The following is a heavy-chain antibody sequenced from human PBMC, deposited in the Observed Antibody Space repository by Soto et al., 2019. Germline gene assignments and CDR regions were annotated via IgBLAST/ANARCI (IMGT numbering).Heavy chain of an antibody. V-gene: IGHV3-30-3*01. CDR3: MRENYGDFYFDY. J-gene: IGHJ4*02. CDR2: ISYDGSNK. D-gene: IGHD4-17*01. Sequence: XXSLRLSCAASGFTFRNYAMNWVRQAPGKGLEWVAVISYDGSNKYYADSVKGRFTISRDNSKNTLYLQMNTMRAGDTAVYYCMRENYGDFYFDYWGQGTLVTVSS. CDR1: GFTFRNYA.